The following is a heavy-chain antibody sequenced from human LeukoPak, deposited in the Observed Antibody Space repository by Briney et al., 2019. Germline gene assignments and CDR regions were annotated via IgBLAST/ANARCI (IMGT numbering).Heavy chain of an antibody. V-gene: IGHV5-51*01. CDR1: GYSFTSYW. J-gene: IGHJ4*02. CDR3: ARHLANYYGSGSRIDY. Sequence: GESLKISCKGSGYSFTSYWIGWVRQMRGPGLECMGIIYPGDSDTIYSPSFQGQVTISADKSIRTAYLQWSSLKASDTAMYYCARHLANYYGSGSRIDYWGQGTLVTVSS. D-gene: IGHD3-10*01. CDR2: IYPGDSDT.